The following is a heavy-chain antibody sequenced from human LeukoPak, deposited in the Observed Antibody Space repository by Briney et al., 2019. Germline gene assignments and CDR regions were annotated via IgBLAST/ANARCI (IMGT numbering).Heavy chain of an antibody. V-gene: IGHV3-23*01. Sequence: PGGSLRLSCAASGFTFSSYAMSWVRQAPGKGLEWVSAISGSGGSTYYAASVKGRFTISRDNSKNTMYLQMNSLRAEDTAVYYCAKFSAQVLRFLEWFHNYFAYWGQGTLVTVSS. D-gene: IGHD3-3*01. CDR1: GFTFSSYA. CDR3: AKFSAQVLRFLEWFHNYFAY. CDR2: ISGSGGST. J-gene: IGHJ4*02.